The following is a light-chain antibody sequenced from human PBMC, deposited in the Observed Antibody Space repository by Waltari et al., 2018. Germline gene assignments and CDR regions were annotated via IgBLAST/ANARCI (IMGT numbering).Light chain of an antibody. CDR2: DAS. Sequence: FVLTQSPATLSVSAGETATLSCRASQNIKKFLAWYQQKPGQAPRLIIHDASNRATGIPARFSGSGSGTDFTLTISSVEPEDFAVYYCQQRSNWPRITFGQGHDWSLN. V-gene: IGKV3-11*01. CDR3: QQRSNWPRIT. J-gene: IGKJ5*01. CDR1: QNIKKF.